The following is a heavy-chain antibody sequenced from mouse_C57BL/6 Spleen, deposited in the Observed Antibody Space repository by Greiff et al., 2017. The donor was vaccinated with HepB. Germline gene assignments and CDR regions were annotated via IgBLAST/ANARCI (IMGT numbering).Heavy chain of an antibody. CDR3: ARGSWVYFDY. V-gene: IGHV3-6*01. Sequence: ESGPGLVKPSQSLSLTCSVTGYSITSGYYWNWIRQFPGNKLEWMGYISYDGSNNYNPSLKNRISITRDTSKNQFFLKLNSVTTEDTATYYCARGSWVYFDYWGQGTTLTVSS. CDR1: GYSITSGYY. J-gene: IGHJ2*01. CDR2: ISYDGSN.